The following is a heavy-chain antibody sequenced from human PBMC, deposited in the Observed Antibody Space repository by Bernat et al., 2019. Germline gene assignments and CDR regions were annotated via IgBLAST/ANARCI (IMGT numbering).Heavy chain of an antibody. CDR3: VRELTTIAGFDP. V-gene: IGHV3-30*04. D-gene: IGHD1-1*01. CDR2: VSYDGRNK. CDR1: GFTFSDYS. J-gene: IGHJ5*02. Sequence: VQLVESGGGVVQPGRSLRLSCVASGFTFSDYSLHWVRQAPGKGLEWVAVVSYDGRNKYYADSVQARFIISRDDSENTLYLQMDSLKSEDTAVYYCVRELTTIAGFDPWGQGTLVTVSS.